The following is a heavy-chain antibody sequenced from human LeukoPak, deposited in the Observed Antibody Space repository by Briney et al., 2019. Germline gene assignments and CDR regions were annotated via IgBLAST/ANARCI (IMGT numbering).Heavy chain of an antibody. J-gene: IGHJ6*03. CDR3: AKGGSWAVAGGLTPEYYYMDV. CDR1: GFTFSSYG. V-gene: IGHV3-23*01. CDR2: ISGSGGST. Sequence: GGSLRLSCAASGFTFSSYGMSWVRQAPGKGLEWVSAISGSGGSTYYADSVKGRFTISRDNSKNTLYLQMNSLRAEDTAVYYCAKGGSWAVAGGLTPEYYYMDVWGKGTTVTISS. D-gene: IGHD6-19*01.